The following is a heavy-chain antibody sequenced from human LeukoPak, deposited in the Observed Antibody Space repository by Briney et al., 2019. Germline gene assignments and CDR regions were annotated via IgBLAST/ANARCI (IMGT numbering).Heavy chain of an antibody. J-gene: IGHJ4*02. Sequence: ASVKVSCKASGYTFTSYGITWVRQAPGQGLEWMGWISVYDGNTNYAQNLQGRVTMTTDTSTSTAYMELRSLRSDDTAVYYCARADRSSWYYFDYWGQGTLVTVSS. CDR1: GYTFTSYG. CDR3: ARADRSSWYYFDY. V-gene: IGHV1-18*01. CDR2: ISVYDGNT. D-gene: IGHD6-13*01.